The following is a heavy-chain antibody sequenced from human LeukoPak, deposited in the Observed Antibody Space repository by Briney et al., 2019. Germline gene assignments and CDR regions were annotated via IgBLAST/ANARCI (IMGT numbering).Heavy chain of an antibody. CDR1: GGSISSYH. Sequence: SETLSLTCIVSGGSISSYHWSWIRQPAGKGLEWIGRIYTSGSTDYNPSLKSRVTMSVDTSKNQFSLKLSSVTAADTAVYYCARVGDYALKDWGQGTLVAVSS. CDR3: ARVGDYALKD. V-gene: IGHV4-4*07. CDR2: IYTSGST. J-gene: IGHJ4*02. D-gene: IGHD3-16*01.